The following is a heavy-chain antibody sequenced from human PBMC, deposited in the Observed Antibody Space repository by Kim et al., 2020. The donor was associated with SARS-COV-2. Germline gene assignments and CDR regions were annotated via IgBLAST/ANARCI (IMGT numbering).Heavy chain of an antibody. CDR3: ARHQGGKWAEHWFDP. CDR1: GYNFAKFW. CDR2: IYPADSHT. D-gene: IGHD3-16*01. J-gene: IGHJ5*02. Sequence: GESLKISCEASGYNFAKFWIGWARRRPGKGLEWVAFIYPADSHTIYSPSFEGQVTISADKSLNTAYLQWNSLKASDTATYYCARHQGGKWAEHWFDPWGQGTRVTVSS. V-gene: IGHV5-51*01.